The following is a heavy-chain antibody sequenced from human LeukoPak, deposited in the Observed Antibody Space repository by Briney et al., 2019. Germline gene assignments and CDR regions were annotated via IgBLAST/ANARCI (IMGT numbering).Heavy chain of an antibody. J-gene: IGHJ6*03. CDR2: INHTGST. Sequence: SETLSLTCAVYGGSFSGYHWSWIRQPPGKGLEWIGEINHTGSTNYNPSLKSRVTISVDMSKNQFSLKLSSVTAADTAVYYCARGLSHGLYYYYYYMDVWGKGTTVTVSS. CDR3: ARGLSHGLYYYYYYMDV. CDR1: GGSFSGYH. V-gene: IGHV4-34*01. D-gene: IGHD5-12*01.